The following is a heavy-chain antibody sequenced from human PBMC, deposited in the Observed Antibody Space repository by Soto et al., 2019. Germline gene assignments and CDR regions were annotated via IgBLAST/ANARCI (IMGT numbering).Heavy chain of an antibody. Sequence: SAKVSFKASCYTFTSYGISWVREAPGQGLEWMGWISAYNGNTNYAQKLQGRVTMTTDTSTSTAYMELRSLRSDDTAVYYCARGGHDSSGYYSENAFDIWGQGTMVTVSS. V-gene: IGHV1-18*01. CDR1: CYTFTSYG. J-gene: IGHJ3*02. CDR3: ARGGHDSSGYYSENAFDI. CDR2: ISAYNGNT. D-gene: IGHD3-22*01.